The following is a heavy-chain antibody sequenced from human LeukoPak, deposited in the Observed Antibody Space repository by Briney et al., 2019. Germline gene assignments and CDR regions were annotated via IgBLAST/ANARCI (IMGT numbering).Heavy chain of an antibody. CDR2: IRYDGSNK. CDR1: GFSFSDYG. CDR3: AKDSEFGSSWYPYYYYMDV. Sequence: GGSLRLSCVASGFSFSDYGMHWVRQAPGKGLEWVAFIRYDGSNKYYADSVKGRFTISRDNSKNTLYLQMNSLRAEDTAVYYCAKDSEFGSSWYPYYYYMDVWGKGTTVTVSS. J-gene: IGHJ6*03. D-gene: IGHD6-13*01. V-gene: IGHV3-30*02.